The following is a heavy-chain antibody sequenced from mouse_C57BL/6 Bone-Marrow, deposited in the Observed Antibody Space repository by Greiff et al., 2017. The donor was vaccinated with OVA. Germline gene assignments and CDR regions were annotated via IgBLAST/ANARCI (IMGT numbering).Heavy chain of an antibody. CDR3: ARGHYGSSGYFDV. Sequence: VQLQQSGPELVKPGASVKISCKASGYTFTDYYMNWVKQSHGKSLEWIGDINPNNGGTSYNQKFKGKATLTVDKSSSTAYMELRSLTSEDSAVYYCARGHYGSSGYFDVWGTGTTVTVSS. CDR1: GYTFTDYY. J-gene: IGHJ1*03. V-gene: IGHV1-26*01. D-gene: IGHD1-1*01. CDR2: INPNNGGT.